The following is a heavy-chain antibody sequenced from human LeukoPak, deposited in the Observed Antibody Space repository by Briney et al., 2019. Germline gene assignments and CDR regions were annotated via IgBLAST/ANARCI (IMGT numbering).Heavy chain of an antibody. D-gene: IGHD1-26*01. J-gene: IGHJ4*02. V-gene: IGHV1-18*01. Sequence: ASVKVSCKASGYTFNNYGISWVRQAPGQGLEWMGWISAYNGNTHYAQNLQSRVIMTTDTSTNTAYMELGSLSSDDTAVYYCARWTRTGATGSLDYSGQGTLVTVSS. CDR1: GYTFNNYG. CDR2: ISAYNGNT. CDR3: ARWTRTGATGSLDY.